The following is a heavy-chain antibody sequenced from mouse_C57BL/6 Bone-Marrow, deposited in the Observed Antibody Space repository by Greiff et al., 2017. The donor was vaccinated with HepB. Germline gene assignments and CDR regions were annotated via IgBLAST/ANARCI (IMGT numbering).Heavy chain of an antibody. CDR3: ARVGYYGSPWFAY. V-gene: IGHV1-63*01. D-gene: IGHD1-1*01. CDR1: GYTFTNYW. Sequence: VQLQQSGAELVRPGTSVKMSCKASGYTFTNYWIGWAKQRPGHGLEWIGDIYPGGGYTNYNEKFKGKATLTADKSSSTAYMQFSSLTSEDSAIYYCARVGYYGSPWFAYWGQGTLVTVSA. J-gene: IGHJ3*01. CDR2: IYPGGGYT.